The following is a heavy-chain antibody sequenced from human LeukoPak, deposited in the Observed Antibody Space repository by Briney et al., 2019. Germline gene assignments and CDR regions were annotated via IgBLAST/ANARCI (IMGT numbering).Heavy chain of an antibody. J-gene: IGHJ4*02. CDR3: AGDLIRGAYPFDY. V-gene: IGHV3-48*02. Sequence: GGSLRLSCATSGFTFSIFSMNWVRQAPGKGLEWVSYISSTSSTIYYADSVKGRFTISRDNAKNSLFLQMNSLRDEDTAFYYFAGDLIRGAYPFDYWGQGTLVTVSS. CDR1: GFTFSIFS. D-gene: IGHD3-16*01. CDR2: ISSTSSTI.